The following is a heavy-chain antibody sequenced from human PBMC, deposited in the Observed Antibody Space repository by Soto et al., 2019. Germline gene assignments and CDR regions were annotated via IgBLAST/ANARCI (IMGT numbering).Heavy chain of an antibody. Sequence: SDTLSLTCTVSGGSISISSYYWGWIRHPPGKGLEWIGSIYYSGSTYYNPSLKSRVTISVDTSKNQFSLKLSSVTAADTAVYYCARLNANYYYSSGLYAFDIWGQGTMVTVSS. CDR1: GGSISISSYY. CDR3: ARLNANYYYSSGLYAFDI. CDR2: IYYSGST. D-gene: IGHD3-22*01. J-gene: IGHJ3*02. V-gene: IGHV4-39*01.